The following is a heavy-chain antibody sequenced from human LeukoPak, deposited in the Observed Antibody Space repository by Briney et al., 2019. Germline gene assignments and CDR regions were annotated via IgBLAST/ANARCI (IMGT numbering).Heavy chain of an antibody. D-gene: IGHD2-21*02. V-gene: IGHV3-23*01. CDR2: ISGSGGST. Sequence: PSGTLSLTCAVSGGSISSSNWWSWVRQPPGKGLEWVSAISGSGGSTYYADSVKGRFTISRDNSKNTLYLQMNSLRAEDTAVYYCARPFVTAITSGEYWGQGTLVTVSS. J-gene: IGHJ4*02. CDR3: ARPFVTAITSGEY. CDR1: GGSISSSN.